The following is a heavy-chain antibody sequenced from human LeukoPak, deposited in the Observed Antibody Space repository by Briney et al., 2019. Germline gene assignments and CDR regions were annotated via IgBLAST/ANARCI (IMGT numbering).Heavy chain of an antibody. D-gene: IGHD2-21*02. J-gene: IGHJ5*02. Sequence: SETLSRTCTVSGASISSYHWSWIRQPPGKGLEWIGSIYTRGSTISNPSLNSRIMITVDTFKTQYILHLNLVTVAAADAYCGSGDGDWRFDPWGQGTLVTVSS. CDR3: SGDGDWRFDP. V-gene: IGHV4-4*07. CDR1: GASISSYH. CDR2: IYTRGST.